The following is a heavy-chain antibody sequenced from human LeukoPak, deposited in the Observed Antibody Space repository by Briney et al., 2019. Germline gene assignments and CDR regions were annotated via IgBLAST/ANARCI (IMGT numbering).Heavy chain of an antibody. CDR1: GFNFSGFE. J-gene: IGHJ5*02. D-gene: IGHD2-2*01. V-gene: IGHV3-48*03. Sequence: PGGSLRLSCATSGFNFSGFEMNWVRQAPGKGLEWVSYISRSGTPIYYADSVKGRFTVSRDNTKNSLYLQMNSLRAEDTAVYYCARGYCSSTSCYQGRFDPWGQGTLVTVSS. CDR3: ARGYCSSTSCYQGRFDP. CDR2: ISRSGTPI.